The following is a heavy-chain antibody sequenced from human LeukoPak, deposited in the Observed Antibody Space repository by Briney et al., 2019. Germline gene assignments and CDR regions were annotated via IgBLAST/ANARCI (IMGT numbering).Heavy chain of an antibody. D-gene: IGHD2-2*01. V-gene: IGHV3-23*01. Sequence: PGGSLRLSCAASGFTFSSYAMSWVRQAPGRGLEWVSAISGSGGSTYYADSVKGRFTISRDNSKNTLYLQMNSLRAEDTAVYYCAKHPSDIVVVPATGYAFDIWGQGTMVTVSS. CDR2: ISGSGGST. CDR1: GFTFSSYA. J-gene: IGHJ3*02. CDR3: AKHPSDIVVVPATGYAFDI.